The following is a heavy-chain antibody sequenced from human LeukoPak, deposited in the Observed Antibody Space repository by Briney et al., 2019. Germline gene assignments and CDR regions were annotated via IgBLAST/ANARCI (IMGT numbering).Heavy chain of an antibody. Sequence: GGSLRLSCAASGFTFSSYAMSWVRQAPGKGLEWVSGISGSDGSTNYADSVKGRFTISRENSKNTLYLQMNSLRAEDTAVYYCARSYYSSSWPFDYWGQGTLVTVSS. CDR2: ISGSDGST. J-gene: IGHJ4*02. D-gene: IGHD6-13*01. CDR3: ARSYYSSSWPFDY. CDR1: GFTFSSYA. V-gene: IGHV3-23*01.